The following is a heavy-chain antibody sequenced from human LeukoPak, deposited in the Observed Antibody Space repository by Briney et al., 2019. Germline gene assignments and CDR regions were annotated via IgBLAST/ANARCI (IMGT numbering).Heavy chain of an antibody. CDR3: ARDRGNAFDI. J-gene: IGHJ3*02. CDR1: GDSVSSNSAA. CDR2: TYYRCKWYN. Sequence: SQTLSLACDSPGDSVSSNSAAWDWITQSPSRDLEWLGRTYYRCKWYNDYAVSVESRITIHPDPSKNQFSLQLNSVTPEDTAVYYCARDRGNAFDICGQGTMVTVSS. V-gene: IGHV6-1*01. D-gene: IGHD3-10*01.